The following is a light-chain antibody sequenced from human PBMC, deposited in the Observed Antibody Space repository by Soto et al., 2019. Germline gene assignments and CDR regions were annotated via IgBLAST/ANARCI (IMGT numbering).Light chain of an antibody. Sequence: VLTQSPVTLSLSPGETATLFCKASQSVGIYLGWFQQKPGQAPRVLIYDATNRAGGVPDRFSGRGSGTDFTLTISSLEAEDSAVYYCQQRDIWPPLTFGGGPKLEIK. J-gene: IGKJ4*01. CDR3: QQRDIWPPLT. V-gene: IGKV3-11*01. CDR1: QSVGIY. CDR2: DAT.